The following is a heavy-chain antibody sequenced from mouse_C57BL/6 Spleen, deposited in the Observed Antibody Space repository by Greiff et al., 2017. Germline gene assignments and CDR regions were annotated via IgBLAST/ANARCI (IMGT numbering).Heavy chain of an antibody. CDR3: ARSYGSHYFDY. D-gene: IGHD1-1*01. CDR1: GYTFTSYW. V-gene: IGHV1-7*01. Sequence: VQLLQSGAELAKPGASVKLSCKASGYTFTSYWMHWVKQRPGQGLEWIGYINPSSGYTKSNQKFKDKATLTADKSSSTAYMQLSSLTSEDSAVYDGARSYGSHYFDYWGQGTTLTVS. J-gene: IGHJ2*01. CDR2: INPSSGYT.